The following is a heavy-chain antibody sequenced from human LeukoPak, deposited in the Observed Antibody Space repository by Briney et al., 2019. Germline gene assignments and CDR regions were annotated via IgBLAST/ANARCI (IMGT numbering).Heavy chain of an antibody. J-gene: IGHJ3*02. CDR2: MYSSGST. Sequence: SQTLSLTCTVSGGSISSGSYYWSWIRQPAGKRLEWIGRMYSSGSTTYNPSFKSRVTISVDPSKNQFSLRLSSVTAADTAVYYCARDKHCSGTTCQGAFDIWGQGTMVIVSS. D-gene: IGHD2-2*01. CDR3: ARDKHCSGTTCQGAFDI. V-gene: IGHV4-61*02. CDR1: GGSISSGSYY.